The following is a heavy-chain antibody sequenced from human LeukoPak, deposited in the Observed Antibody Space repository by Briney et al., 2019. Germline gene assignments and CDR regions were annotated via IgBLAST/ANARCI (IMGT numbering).Heavy chain of an antibody. V-gene: IGHV3-23*01. CDR1: GFTFSSYG. CDR2: ISNSGGST. J-gene: IGHJ4*02. Sequence: PGGSLRLSCSASGFTFSSYGMSWVRQAPGRGLEWVSGISNSGGSTNYADSVKGRFTISKDNAKNTVYLQMNNLRAEDTAVYYCVSFYETYWGRGTLVTVSS. CDR3: VSFYETY. D-gene: IGHD2-2*01.